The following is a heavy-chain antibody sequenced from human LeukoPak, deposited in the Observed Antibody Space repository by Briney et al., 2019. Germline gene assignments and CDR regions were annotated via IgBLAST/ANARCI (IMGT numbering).Heavy chain of an antibody. CDR1: GFTFSSYG. CDR3: ARGGGSGEVFDY. Sequence: GGSLRLSCGASGFTFSSYGMHWVRQAPGKGLEWVAVISYDGSNKYYADSVKGRFTISRDNSKNTLYLQMNSLRAEDTAVYYCARGGGSGEVFDYWGQGTLVTVSS. CDR2: ISYDGSNK. J-gene: IGHJ4*02. V-gene: IGHV3-30*19. D-gene: IGHD3-10*01.